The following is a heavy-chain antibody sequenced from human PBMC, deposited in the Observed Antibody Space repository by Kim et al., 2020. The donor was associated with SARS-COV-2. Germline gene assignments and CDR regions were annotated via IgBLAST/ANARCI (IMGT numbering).Heavy chain of an antibody. CDR1: GFSLSSYA. Sequence: GGSLRLSCAGSGFSLSSYAMYWVRPAPGKGLMCVARINVDGNSQTYADSVKGRFTISRDNAKNTLFLQMNSLRGEDTAVYYCARGNNGMDVWGQGTTVTV. V-gene: IGHV3-74*01. J-gene: IGHJ6*02. CDR3: ARGNNGMDV. CDR2: INVDGNSQ.